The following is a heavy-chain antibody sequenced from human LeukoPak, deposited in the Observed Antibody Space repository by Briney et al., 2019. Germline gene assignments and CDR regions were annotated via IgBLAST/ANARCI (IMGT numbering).Heavy chain of an antibody. J-gene: IGHJ6*03. V-gene: IGHV4-4*07. Sequence: PSETLSLTCTVSGGSISSYYWSWIRQPAGKGLEWIGRIYTSGSTNYNSSLKSRVTMSVDTSKNQFSLKLSSVTAADTAVYYCARSQGRRFLPTPPYMDVWGKGTTVTVSS. CDR1: GGSISSYY. CDR3: ARSQGRRFLPTPPYMDV. CDR2: IYTSGST. D-gene: IGHD1-26*01.